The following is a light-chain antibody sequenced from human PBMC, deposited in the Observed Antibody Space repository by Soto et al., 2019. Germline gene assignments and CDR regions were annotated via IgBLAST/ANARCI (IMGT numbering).Light chain of an antibody. CDR3: ATWDGSLNGPV. V-gene: IGLV1-44*01. CDR2: SNN. Sequence: QSVLTQPPSASGTPGQRVTISCSGSSSTIGSNTVNWYQQLPGTAPKLLIYSNNQRPSGIPDRFSGSKSGTSASLAISGLQSEDEADYYCATWDGSLNGPVFGGGTKLTVL. J-gene: IGLJ2*01. CDR1: SSTIGSNT.